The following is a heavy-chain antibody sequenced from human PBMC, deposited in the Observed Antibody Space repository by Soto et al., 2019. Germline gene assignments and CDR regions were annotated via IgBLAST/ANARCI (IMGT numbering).Heavy chain of an antibody. Sequence: PGGSLRLSCAASKFTFSHYAMHWVRQAPGKGLEWVSRINPDGSTTSYADSVKGRFTISRDNAKNTLYLQMNSLRVEDTAVYYCARVPTTVTTPGMDVWGQGTTVTVSS. CDR2: INPDGSTT. CDR3: ARVPTTVTTPGMDV. J-gene: IGHJ6*02. V-gene: IGHV3-74*01. CDR1: KFTFSHYA. D-gene: IGHD4-4*01.